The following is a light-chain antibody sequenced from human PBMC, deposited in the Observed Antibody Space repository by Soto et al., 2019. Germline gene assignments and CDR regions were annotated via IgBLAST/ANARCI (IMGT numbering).Light chain of an antibody. Sequence: EIVMTQSPATLSVSPGERATLSCRASQSVSSNLAWYQQKPGQAPRLLIYGASTRATGIPARFSGSGSGTEFTLTISSLQSEDFAVYYCQQAQTF. CDR3: QQAQT. V-gene: IGKV3-15*01. J-gene: IGKJ1*01. CDR1: QSVSSN. CDR2: GAS.